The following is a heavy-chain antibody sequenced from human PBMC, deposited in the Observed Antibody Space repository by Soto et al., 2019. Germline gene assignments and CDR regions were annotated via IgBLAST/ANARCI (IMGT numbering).Heavy chain of an antibody. Sequence: QVQLVQSGAEVKKPGSSVKVSCKASGGTFSSFTISWVRQAPGQGLEWMGGIIPIYGTANYAQKFQGRVTITADASKRTAYMELSSLRSEDTAVYYCAKDRRADWESYYDYAMDVWGQGTTVTVSS. V-gene: IGHV1-69*01. D-gene: IGHD1-26*01. J-gene: IGHJ6*02. CDR1: GGTFSSFT. CDR3: AKDRRADWESYYDYAMDV. CDR2: IIPIYGTA.